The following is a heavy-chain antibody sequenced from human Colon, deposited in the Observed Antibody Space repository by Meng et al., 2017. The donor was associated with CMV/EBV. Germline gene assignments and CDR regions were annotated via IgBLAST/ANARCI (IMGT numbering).Heavy chain of an antibody. V-gene: IGHV3-20*04. D-gene: IGHD2-21*01. CDR1: GFTFDDYG. CDR2: INWNGGST. J-gene: IGHJ4*02. Sequence: GGSLRLSCAASGFTFDDYGMSWVRQAPGKGLEWVSGINWNGGSTGYADSVKGRFTISRDNAKNSLYLQMTGLRADDTAIYYCAREIPHCGGDCNDYWGQGTLVTVSS. CDR3: AREIPHCGGDCNDY.